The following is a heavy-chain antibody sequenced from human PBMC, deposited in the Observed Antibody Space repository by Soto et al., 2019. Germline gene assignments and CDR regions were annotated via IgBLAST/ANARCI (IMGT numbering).Heavy chain of an antibody. CDR2: ISYDGSNK. Sequence: QVQLVESGGGVVQPGRSLRLSCAASGLTFSSYAMHWVRQAPGKGLEWVAVISYDGSNKYYADSVKGRFTISRDNSKNTLYLQMNSLRAEDTAVYYCAREKWFGELSYYYGMDVWGQGTTVTVSS. CDR3: AREKWFGELSYYYGMDV. CDR1: GLTFSSYA. V-gene: IGHV3-30-3*01. J-gene: IGHJ6*02. D-gene: IGHD3-10*01.